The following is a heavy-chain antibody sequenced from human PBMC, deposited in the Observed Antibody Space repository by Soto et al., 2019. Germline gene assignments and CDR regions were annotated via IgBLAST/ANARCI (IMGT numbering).Heavy chain of an antibody. Sequence: SVKVSCKASGGTFSSYAISWVRQAPGQGLEWMGGIIPIFGTANYAQRFQGRATITADESTSTAYMEPSSLRSEDTAVYYCAREGIAVAGTSWFDYWGQGTLVTVSS. CDR3: AREGIAVAGTSWFDY. D-gene: IGHD6-19*01. CDR2: IIPIFGTA. J-gene: IGHJ4*02. CDR1: GGTFSSYA. V-gene: IGHV1-69*13.